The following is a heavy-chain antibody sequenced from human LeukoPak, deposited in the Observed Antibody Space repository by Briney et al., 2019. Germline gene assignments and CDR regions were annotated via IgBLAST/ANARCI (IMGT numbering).Heavy chain of an antibody. V-gene: IGHV3-30*02. Sequence: GGSLRLSCAASGFSFSSYGMHWVRQAPGKGLEWVTFIRYDGSNKYYADSVKGRFTISRDNSKNTLYLQMNSLRAEDTAVYYCAGGNRRMVDAFDIWGKGTMVTVSS. D-gene: IGHD4-23*01. CDR3: AGGNRRMVDAFDI. CDR2: IRYDGSNK. CDR1: GFSFSSYG. J-gene: IGHJ3*02.